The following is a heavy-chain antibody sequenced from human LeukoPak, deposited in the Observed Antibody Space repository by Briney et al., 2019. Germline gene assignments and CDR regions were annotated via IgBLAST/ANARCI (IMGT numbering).Heavy chain of an antibody. J-gene: IGHJ4*02. CDR2: LYYSGST. V-gene: IGHV4-39*01. D-gene: IGHD5-12*01. Sequence: SETLSLTCTVSGGSISSSTYYWGWIRQPPGKGLEWIGNLYYSGSTYYNQSLKSRVTISVDTSKDQFSLKLSSVTAADTAVYYCARQAISGYDPPPFDSWGQGTLVTVSS. CDR1: GGSISSSTYY. CDR3: ARQAISGYDPPPFDS.